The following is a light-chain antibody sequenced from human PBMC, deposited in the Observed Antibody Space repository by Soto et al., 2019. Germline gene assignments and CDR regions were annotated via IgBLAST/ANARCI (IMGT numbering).Light chain of an antibody. CDR1: QRVGSDY. V-gene: IGKV3-20*01. CDR2: GAS. Sequence: DIVFTQSPGTLSLSPGERATLSCRASQRVGSDYLAWYQQKPGQAPRLLIHGASSRETGIPERFSGSGAGTEFTLTISRLEPEDFAVYYCQQYGSPRWTFGQGTQVDIK. J-gene: IGKJ1*01. CDR3: QQYGSPRWT.